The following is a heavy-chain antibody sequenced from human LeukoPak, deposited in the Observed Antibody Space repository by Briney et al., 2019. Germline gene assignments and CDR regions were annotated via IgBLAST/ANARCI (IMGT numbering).Heavy chain of an antibody. CDR3: IGGSSSRDY. CDR1: GGSISSSSYY. Sequence: SETLSLTCTVSGGSISSSSYYWGWIRQPPGKGLEWIGSIYYSGSTYYNPSLKSRVTISVDTSKNQFSLKLSSVTAADTAVYYCIGGSSSRDYWGQGTLDTVSS. J-gene: IGHJ4*02. V-gene: IGHV4-39*01. D-gene: IGHD6-13*01. CDR2: IYYSGST.